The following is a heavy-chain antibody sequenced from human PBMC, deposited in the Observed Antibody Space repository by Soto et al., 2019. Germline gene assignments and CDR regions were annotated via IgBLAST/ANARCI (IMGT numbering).Heavy chain of an antibody. CDR2: INPNSGGT. D-gene: IGHD2-15*01. J-gene: IGHJ6*02. CDR1: GYTFTGYY. V-gene: IGHV1-2*04. CDR3: ARDCSGGSCYSSLYYYYGMDV. Sequence: ASVKVSCKASGYTFTGYYMHWVRQAPGQGLEWMGWINPNSGGTNYAQKFQGWVTMTRDTSISTAYMELSRLRSDDTAVYYCARDCSGGSCYSSLYYYYGMDVWGQGTTVTVSS.